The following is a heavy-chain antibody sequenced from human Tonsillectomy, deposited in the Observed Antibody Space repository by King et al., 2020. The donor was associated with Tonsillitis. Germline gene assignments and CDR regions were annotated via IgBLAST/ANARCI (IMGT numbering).Heavy chain of an antibody. J-gene: IGHJ6*02. Sequence: VQLVESGADVKKPGSSVKVSCKASGGTFRSYAINWVRQAPGQGLELMGGIIPIFGAANYAQKFQGRVTITADESTSTAYMELSSLRSEDTAVYYCARDFRAAHLGHQRAYYYYYGLDVWGQGTTVTVSS. V-gene: IGHV1-69*01. CDR1: GGTFRSYA. CDR3: ARDFRAAHLGHQRAYYYYYGLDV. CDR2: IIPIFGAA. D-gene: IGHD6-6*01.